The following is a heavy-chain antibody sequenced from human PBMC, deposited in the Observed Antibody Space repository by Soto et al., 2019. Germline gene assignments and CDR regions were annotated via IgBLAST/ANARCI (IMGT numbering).Heavy chain of an antibody. CDR2: IYSTGNT. D-gene: IGHD2-2*01. CDR1: GGSITSSSY. Sequence: QLHLQESGPGLVKPSETLSLSCTVSGGSITSSSYWGWIRQPPGKGLEWIGSIYSTGNTYYNPSLKGRVTISADTSKNQFSLNLISVTAADTAVYYCSSSSRYSTDVWGQGTTVTVSS. V-gene: IGHV4-39*01. CDR3: SSSSRYSTDV. J-gene: IGHJ6*02.